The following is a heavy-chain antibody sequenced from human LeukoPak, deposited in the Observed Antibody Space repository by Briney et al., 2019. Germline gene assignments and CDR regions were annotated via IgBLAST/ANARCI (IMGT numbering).Heavy chain of an antibody. V-gene: IGHV1-69*13. CDR1: GGTFSSYA. D-gene: IGHD2-21*01. CDR3: ARDIRYAPLAYCGGDCSTDAFDI. Sequence: SVKVSCKASGGTFSSYAISWVRQAPGQGLEWMGGIIPIFGTANYAQKFQGRVTITADESTSTAYMELSSLRSEDTAVYYCARDIRYAPLAYCGGDCSTDAFDIWGQGTLVTVSS. CDR2: IIPIFGTA. J-gene: IGHJ3*02.